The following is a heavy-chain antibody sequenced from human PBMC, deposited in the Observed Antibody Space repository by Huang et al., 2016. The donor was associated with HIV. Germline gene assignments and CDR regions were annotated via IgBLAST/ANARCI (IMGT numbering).Heavy chain of an antibody. CDR1: GFTFMSYA. CDR2: ISSNGGST. D-gene: IGHD7-27*01. V-gene: IGHV3-64*07. CDR3: ARKLGDY. J-gene: IGHJ4*02. Sequence: EVQLVESGGGLVQPGGSLRLSCAASGFTFMSYAMHWVRQAPGKGLEYVSAISSNGGSTYYADSVKGRFTISRDNSKNTLYLQMGSLRAEDMAVYYCARKLGDYWGQGTLVTVSS.